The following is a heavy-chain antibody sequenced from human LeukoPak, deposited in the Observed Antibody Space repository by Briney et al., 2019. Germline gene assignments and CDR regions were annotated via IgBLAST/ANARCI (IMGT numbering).Heavy chain of an antibody. Sequence: ASVKVSCKASGYTFTGYYMHWVRQAPGQGLEWMGRINPNSGGTNYAQKFQGRDTMTRDTSISTAYMELSRLRSDDTAVYYCARITYDFWSGYYMPDDPWGQGTLVTVSS. CDR2: INPNSGGT. CDR1: GYTFTGYY. V-gene: IGHV1-2*06. CDR3: ARITYDFWSGYYMPDDP. J-gene: IGHJ5*02. D-gene: IGHD3-3*01.